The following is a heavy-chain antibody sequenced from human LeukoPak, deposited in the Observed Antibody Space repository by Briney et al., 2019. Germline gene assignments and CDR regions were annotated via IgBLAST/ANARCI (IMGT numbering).Heavy chain of an antibody. D-gene: IGHD2-2*01. CDR1: GFTFNRYG. CDR3: AKLQSVVIPAAMLGFDY. CDR2: ISASGANR. J-gene: IGHJ4*02. Sequence: GGSLRLSCAASGFTFNRYGMSWVRQAPGKGLEWVSGISASGANRYYADSVKGRFTISRDNSRDTLSVQINSLRAEDTAVYYCAKLQSVVIPAAMLGFDYWGQGILVTVSS. V-gene: IGHV3-23*01.